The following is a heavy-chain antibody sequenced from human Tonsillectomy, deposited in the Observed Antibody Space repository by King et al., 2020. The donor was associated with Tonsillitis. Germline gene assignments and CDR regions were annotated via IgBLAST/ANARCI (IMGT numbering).Heavy chain of an antibody. D-gene: IGHD1-7*01. V-gene: IGHV4-59*01. Sequence: VQLQESGPGLVKPSETLSLTCTVSGGSISSYYWSWIRQPPGKGLAWIGYMYYLGSTNYNPSLKSRVTISVDTSKNQFSLKLSSVTAADTAVYYCARVELPYNWFDPWGQGTLVTVSS. CDR2: MYYLGST. CDR3: ARVELPYNWFDP. J-gene: IGHJ5*02. CDR1: GGSISSYY.